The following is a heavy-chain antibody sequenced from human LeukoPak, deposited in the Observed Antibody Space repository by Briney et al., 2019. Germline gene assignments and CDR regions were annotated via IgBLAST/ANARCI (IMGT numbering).Heavy chain of an antibody. Sequence: SQTLSLTCAISGDSVSINSAAWNWIRQSPPRGLKCRERPYQRSKWYNDYAVSVKSRITINPDISKNQFSLQLNSVTPEDTAVYYCARSPSPYSSGWYFDYWGQGTLVTVSS. CDR2: PYQRSKWYN. D-gene: IGHD6-19*01. V-gene: IGHV6-1*01. CDR1: GDSVSINSAA. J-gene: IGHJ4*02. CDR3: ARSPSPYSSGWYFDY.